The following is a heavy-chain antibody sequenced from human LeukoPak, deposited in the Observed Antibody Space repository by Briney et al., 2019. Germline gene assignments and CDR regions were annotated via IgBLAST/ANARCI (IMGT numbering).Heavy chain of an antibody. Sequence: ASVKVSCKASGGTSSSYAISWVRQAPGQGLEWMGRIIPIFGIANYAQKFQGRVTITADKSTSTAYMELSSLRSEDTAVYYCAREGGQYYYDSSGYFDYWGHGTLVTVSS. CDR2: IIPIFGIA. CDR3: AREGGQYYYDSSGYFDY. V-gene: IGHV1-69*04. D-gene: IGHD3-22*01. J-gene: IGHJ4*01. CDR1: GGTSSSYA.